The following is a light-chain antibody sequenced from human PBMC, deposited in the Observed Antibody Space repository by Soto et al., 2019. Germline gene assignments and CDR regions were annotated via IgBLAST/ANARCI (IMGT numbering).Light chain of an antibody. J-gene: IGKJ1*01. V-gene: IGKV1-39*01. CDR3: QQSYNTPPT. CDR2: AAS. Sequence: DIQMTQSPSALSASVVDRFTITFLASQSISRNLNWYQQKQGKAPKLLIYAASSLQSGVPSRFSGSGSGTDFTLTISSLQPEDFATYYCQQSYNTPPTFGQGTKVDIK. CDR1: QSISRN.